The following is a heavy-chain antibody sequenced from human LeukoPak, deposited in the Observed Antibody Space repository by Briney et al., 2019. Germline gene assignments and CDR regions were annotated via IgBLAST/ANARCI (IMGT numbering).Heavy chain of an antibody. CDR1: GAIIKRVGFN. V-gene: IGHV4-39*01. CDR2: IFYNGNT. J-gene: IGHJ4*02. D-gene: IGHD3-3*01. CDR3: TRRPKEPGFWSGYVDF. Sequence: PSETLSLTCSVSGAIIKRVGFNWDWIRQPPGKGLEYIGSIFYNGNTYYNPSLESRVTISVDTSKNQFSLNLYSVTAADTAVYYCTRRPKEPGFWSGYVDFWGQGTLVTVSS.